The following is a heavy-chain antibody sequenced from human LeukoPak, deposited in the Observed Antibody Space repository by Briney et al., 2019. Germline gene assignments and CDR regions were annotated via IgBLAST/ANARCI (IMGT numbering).Heavy chain of an antibody. D-gene: IGHD2-21*01. Sequence: PSETLSLTCAVSGGSISSGGYRWTWIRQYPGKGLEWIGYINYSGSTYYNPSLKSRVIISVDTSKNQFSLNLNSVTAADTAVYYCAREMDAHPRIVVWGQGTLVTVSS. CDR2: INYSGST. CDR1: GGSISSGGYR. V-gene: IGHV4-31*11. CDR3: AREMDAHPRIVV. J-gene: IGHJ1*01.